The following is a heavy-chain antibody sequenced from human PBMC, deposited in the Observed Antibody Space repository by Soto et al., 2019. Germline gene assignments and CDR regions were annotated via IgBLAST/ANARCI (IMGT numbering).Heavy chain of an antibody. D-gene: IGHD2-15*01. J-gene: IGHJ4*01. Sequence: PSETLSPTCTVSGGSIRNVYWSWIRQSPGKRLEWIGFIFHSGNAKYNPSLKSRVTISVDTSKNQFSLSLDSVTAADTAVYFCARAHAPTLPFDYWGQGTLVTAPQ. CDR3: ARAHAPTLPFDY. V-gene: IGHV4-59*01. CDR2: IFHSGNA. CDR1: GGSIRNVY.